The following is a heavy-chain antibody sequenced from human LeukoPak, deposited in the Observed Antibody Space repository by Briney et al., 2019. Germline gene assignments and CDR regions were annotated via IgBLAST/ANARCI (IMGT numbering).Heavy chain of an antibody. CDR1: GFTFSTYS. D-gene: IGHD4-17*01. J-gene: IGHJ4*02. CDR3: ARGVQVTTVTNFDY. Sequence: GGSLRLSCAASGFTFSTYSMNWVRQAPGKGLEWVSSISSSSSYIYYADSVKGRFTISRDNAKNSLYLQMNSLRAEDTAVYYCARGVQVTTVTNFDYWGQGTLVTVSS. V-gene: IGHV3-21*01. CDR2: ISSSSSYI.